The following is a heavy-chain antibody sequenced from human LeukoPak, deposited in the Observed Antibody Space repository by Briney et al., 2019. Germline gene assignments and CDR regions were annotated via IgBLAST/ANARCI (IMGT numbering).Heavy chain of an antibody. Sequence: GGSLRLSCAASGFTFSRYSMNWVRQAPGKGLEWASSISGSSSYIYYADSVKGRFTISRDNAKNSLYLQMNSLRAEDTAVYYCARILSPWYYFDYWGQGTLVTVSS. J-gene: IGHJ4*02. V-gene: IGHV3-21*01. CDR1: GFTFSRYS. CDR3: ARILSPWYYFDY. CDR2: ISGSSSYI. D-gene: IGHD2-15*01.